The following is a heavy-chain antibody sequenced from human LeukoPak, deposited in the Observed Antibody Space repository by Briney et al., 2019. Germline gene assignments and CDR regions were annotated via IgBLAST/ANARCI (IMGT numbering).Heavy chain of an antibody. D-gene: IGHD2-2*01. Sequence: ASVKVSCKASGYTFTDYYMHWVRQAPGQGLEWMGWINPNSGGTNYAQNFQGRVTVTRDTSISTAYMEASRLRSDDTAVYYCAKGELGYCSSTSCQPGGYYYYYYMDVWGKGTTVTISS. CDR2: INPNSGGT. CDR1: GYTFTDYY. V-gene: IGHV1-2*02. J-gene: IGHJ6*03. CDR3: AKGELGYCSSTSCQPGGYYYYYYMDV.